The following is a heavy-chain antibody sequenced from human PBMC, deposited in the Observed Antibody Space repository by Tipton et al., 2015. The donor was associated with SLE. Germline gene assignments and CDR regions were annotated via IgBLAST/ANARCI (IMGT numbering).Heavy chain of an antibody. Sequence: TLSLTCSVSGGSISSNDYYWGWIRQPPGKGLEWIGNIFKIGSPHYNPSLKSRVSLSVDTSKNQFSLKLSSVTAADTAVYYCARDLTGTVGTAIYGVDVWGQGTTVTVSS. CDR1: GGSISSNDYY. CDR2: IFKIGSP. D-gene: IGHD1-1*01. J-gene: IGHJ6*02. CDR3: ARDLTGTVGTAIYGVDV. V-gene: IGHV4-39*07.